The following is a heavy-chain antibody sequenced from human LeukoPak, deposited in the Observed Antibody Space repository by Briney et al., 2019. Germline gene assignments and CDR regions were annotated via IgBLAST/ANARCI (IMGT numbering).Heavy chain of an antibody. J-gene: IGHJ5*02. CDR3: ARHVTAVAGIWGFDP. V-gene: IGHV4-59*08. CDR1: VGSISSYF. Sequence: SETLSLTCLGSVGSISSYFWSCIRQPPGKGLEWIGHIYSSGSTDYMPGLKSRATISVGTSMYQYSQKLSSVTAAETSVNYCARHVTAVAGIWGFDPWIQGTVVTVTS. CDR2: IYSSGST. D-gene: IGHD6-19*01.